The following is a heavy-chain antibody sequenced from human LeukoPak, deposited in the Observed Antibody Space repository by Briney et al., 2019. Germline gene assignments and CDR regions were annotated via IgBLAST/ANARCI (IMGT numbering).Heavy chain of an antibody. J-gene: IGHJ5*02. Sequence: GGSLRLSCAASGFNFGSCAMNWVRQAPGKGLEWVSSISSGSSFIYYADSVKGRFTISRDNAKNSLYLQMNSLRAEDTAIYYCARDQGGERWFDPWGQGTLVTVSS. CDR2: ISSGSSFI. V-gene: IGHV3-21*01. CDR1: GFNFGSCA. D-gene: IGHD3-16*01. CDR3: ARDQGGERWFDP.